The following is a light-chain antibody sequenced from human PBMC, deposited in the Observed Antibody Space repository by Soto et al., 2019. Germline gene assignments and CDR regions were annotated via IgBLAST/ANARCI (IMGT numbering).Light chain of an antibody. CDR2: GAS. Sequence: EIVLTQSPGTLSLSPGERATLSCRASQSVRSRYLAWYQQKPGQAPRLLVYGASNSATGIPDRFTGSGSGTDFILTISSLEPEDFAVYYCQQYGGSPPNTFGPGTRLDIK. CDR1: QSVRSRY. V-gene: IGKV3-20*01. CDR3: QQYGGSPPNT. J-gene: IGKJ3*01.